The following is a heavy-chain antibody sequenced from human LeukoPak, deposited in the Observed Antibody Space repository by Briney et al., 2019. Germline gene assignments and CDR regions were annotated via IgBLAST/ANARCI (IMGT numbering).Heavy chain of an antibody. CDR1: GGTFISYA. J-gene: IGHJ4*02. Sequence: SVKVSCKASGGTFISYAISWVRQAPGQGLEWMGGIIPIFGTANYAQKFQGRVTITADESTSTAYMELSSLRSEDTAVYYCARVSSGSYSTYYFDYWGQGTLVTVSS. CDR2: IIPIFGTA. D-gene: IGHD1-26*01. CDR3: ARVSSGSYSTYYFDY. V-gene: IGHV1-69*13.